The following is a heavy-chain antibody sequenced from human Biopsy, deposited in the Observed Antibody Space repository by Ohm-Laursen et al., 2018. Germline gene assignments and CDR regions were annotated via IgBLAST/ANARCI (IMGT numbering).Heavy chain of an antibody. CDR2: IYPGGGT. CDR3: AGIVLGPTNDAFDI. V-gene: IGHV4-4*07. Sequence: GTLSLACSVSGDSIRNYYWSWIRQAAGKGLEWIGRIYPGGGTIYNPSLKSRVTMSVDTSKNHFSLNLNSVTAADTAVYYCAGIVLGPTNDAFDIWGQGTMVTVSS. J-gene: IGHJ3*02. CDR1: GDSIRNYY. D-gene: IGHD1-26*01.